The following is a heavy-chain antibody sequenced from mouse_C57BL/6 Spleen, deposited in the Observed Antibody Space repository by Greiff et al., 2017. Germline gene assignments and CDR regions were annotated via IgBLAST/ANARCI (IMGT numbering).Heavy chain of an antibody. D-gene: IGHD2-12*01. V-gene: IGHV1-64*01. CDR1: GYTFTSYW. CDR3: ARSWVYSDYFDY. CDR2: IHPNSGST. J-gene: IGHJ2*01. Sequence: VQLQQSGAELVKPGASVKLSCKASGYTFTSYWMHWVKQRPGQGLEWIGMIHPNSGSTNYNEKFKSKATLTVDKSSSTAYMQLSSLTSEDSAVYYCARSWVYSDYFDYWGQGTTLTVSS.